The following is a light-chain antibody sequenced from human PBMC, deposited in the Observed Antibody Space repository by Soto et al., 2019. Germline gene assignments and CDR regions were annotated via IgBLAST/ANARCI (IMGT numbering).Light chain of an antibody. Sequence: EIVLTQSPGTLSLSPGERATLSCRASQSVRSSYLAWYQQKPGQAPRLLIYGASSRATGIRDRFSGSGSGTDFTLSISKLEPEDFVMYYCQQYGSSPYTFGQGTKLEIK. CDR3: QQYGSSPYT. CDR1: QSVRSSY. J-gene: IGKJ2*01. CDR2: GAS. V-gene: IGKV3-20*01.